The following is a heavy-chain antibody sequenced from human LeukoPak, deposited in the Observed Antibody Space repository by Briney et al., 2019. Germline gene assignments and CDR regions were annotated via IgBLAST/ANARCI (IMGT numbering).Heavy chain of an antibody. D-gene: IGHD5-12*01. V-gene: IGHV4-38-2*01. J-gene: IGHJ4*02. CDR2: IYHSGST. CDR1: GYSISSGYY. CDR3: ARLVRSGLDCDY. Sequence: KPSETLSLTCAVSGYSISSGYYWGWIRAPPGKGLGWIGSIYHSGSTDYNPSLKSRVTMSVDTSKNQFSLKLSSVTAADTAVYYCARLVRSGLDCDYWGQGTLVIVSS.